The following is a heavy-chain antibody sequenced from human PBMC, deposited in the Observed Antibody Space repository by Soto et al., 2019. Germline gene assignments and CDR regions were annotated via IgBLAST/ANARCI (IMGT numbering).Heavy chain of an antibody. D-gene: IGHD6-19*01. J-gene: IGHJ4*02. V-gene: IGHV3-23*01. CDR2: ITGSGGST. Sequence: GGSLRLSCAASGFTFSSYAISWVRQAPGKGLEWVSSITGSGGSTYYADSVKGRFTISRDNSKNSLYLQLNSLSADDTAVYYCAKGRGSSSGWNFDYWGQGALVTVSS. CDR1: GFTFSSYA. CDR3: AKGRGSSSGWNFDY.